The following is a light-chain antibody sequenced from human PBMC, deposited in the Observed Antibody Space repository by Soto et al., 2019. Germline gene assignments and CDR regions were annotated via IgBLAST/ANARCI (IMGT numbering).Light chain of an antibody. Sequence: QSALTQPASVSGSPGQPITISCTGTSSDVGSYNLVSWYQHHPGKAPKLMIYEVSKRPSGVSNRFSGSKSGNTASLTISGLQAEDEADYYCCSYAGSSTPYVFGTGTKLTVL. V-gene: IGLV2-23*02. CDR1: SSDVGSYNL. CDR3: CSYAGSSTPYV. CDR2: EVS. J-gene: IGLJ1*01.